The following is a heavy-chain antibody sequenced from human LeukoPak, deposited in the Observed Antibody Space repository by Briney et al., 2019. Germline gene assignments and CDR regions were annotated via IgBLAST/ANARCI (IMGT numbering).Heavy chain of an antibody. CDR3: VAMPPFRFDP. CDR2: IHRSGTA. CDR1: GFTFSSYS. Sequence: PGGSLRLSCAASGFTFSSYSMNWVRQAPGKGLEWIAEIHRSGTAHYSPSLKSRVTISVDTFNEQISLTMTSVSAADTATYYCVAMPPFRFDPWGQGTLVIVSS. J-gene: IGHJ5*02. D-gene: IGHD2-2*01. V-gene: IGHV4-34*08.